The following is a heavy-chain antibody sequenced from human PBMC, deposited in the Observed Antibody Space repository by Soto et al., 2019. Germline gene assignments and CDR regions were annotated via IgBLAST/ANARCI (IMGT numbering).Heavy chain of an antibody. CDR1: GYTFTSYY. V-gene: IGHV1-46*01. CDR3: ARVAGATSANYYYYGMDV. Sequence: ASVKVSCKASGYTFTSYYMHWARQAPGQGLEWMGIINPSGGSTSYAQKFQGRVTMTRDTSTSTVYMELSSLRSEDTAVYYCARVAGATSANYYYYGMDVWGQGTTVTVSS. D-gene: IGHD1-26*01. CDR2: INPSGGST. J-gene: IGHJ6*02.